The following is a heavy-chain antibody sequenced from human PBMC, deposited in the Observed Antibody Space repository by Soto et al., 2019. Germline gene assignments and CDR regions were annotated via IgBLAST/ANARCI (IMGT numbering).Heavy chain of an antibody. J-gene: IGHJ6*02. D-gene: IGHD3-10*01. CDR1: GDSISNYY. Sequence: QVQLQESGPGLVKPSETLSLTCTVSGDSISNYYWSWIRQPADKGLEWIGRIYPSGSTNYSTSLKSRVTLSLDISKNLLSLILSSLTAADTAVYYCARGGVAGSGSYFRPGRDVWGQGTTVTVS. V-gene: IGHV4-4*07. CDR3: ARGGVAGSGSYFRPGRDV. CDR2: IYPSGST.